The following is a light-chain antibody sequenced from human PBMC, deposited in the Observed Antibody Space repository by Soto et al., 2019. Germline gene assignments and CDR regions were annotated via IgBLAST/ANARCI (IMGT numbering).Light chain of an antibody. CDR3: QQYNTYSNT. Sequence: DIQMTQSPSTLSASVGDRVTITCRASQSINNWLAWYQQKPGKAPKVLISKASSLESGVPPRFSGSGSGTEFTITISSLQPDDFATYCCQQYNTYSNTFGQGTKLEIK. CDR1: QSINNW. V-gene: IGKV1-5*03. J-gene: IGKJ2*01. CDR2: KAS.